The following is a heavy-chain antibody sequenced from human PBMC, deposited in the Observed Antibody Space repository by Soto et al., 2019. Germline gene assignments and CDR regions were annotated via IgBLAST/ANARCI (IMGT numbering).Heavy chain of an antibody. D-gene: IGHD3-3*01. CDR1: GFTFSSYG. J-gene: IGHJ5*02. V-gene: IGHV3-33*01. CDR2: IWYDGSNK. CDR3: ARDHENDFWSGYYQEGGWFDP. Sequence: QVQLVESGGGVVQPGRSLRLSCAASGFTFSSYGMHWVRQAPGKGLEWVAVIWYDGSNKYYADSVKGRFTISRDNSKNTLYLQMNSLRAEDTAVYYCARDHENDFWSGYYQEGGWFDPWGQGTLVTVSS.